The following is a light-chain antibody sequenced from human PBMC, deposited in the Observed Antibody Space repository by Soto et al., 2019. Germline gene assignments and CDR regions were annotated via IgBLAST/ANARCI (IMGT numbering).Light chain of an antibody. V-gene: IGKV1-39*01. CDR3: QQTYTSPLYT. J-gene: IGKJ2*01. CDR2: AAS. CDR1: QSITNY. Sequence: DILMTQSPSSLSASVGDRVTITCRTSQSITNYLNWYQQKPGKAPKLLIYAASTLQSGVPSRFSGSGSGTDFTLTISSLQPGDYASYYCQQTYTSPLYTFGQGTKLEIK.